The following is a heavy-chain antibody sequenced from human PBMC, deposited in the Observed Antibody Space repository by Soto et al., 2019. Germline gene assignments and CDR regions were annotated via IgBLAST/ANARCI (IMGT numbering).Heavy chain of an antibody. Sequence: QVQLVQSGAEVKKPGASVKVSCKASGYTFTSYDINWVRQATGQGLEWMGWMNPNSGNTGYAQKFQGRVTMTRNTSISTAYMELSSLRSEDTAVYYCAYYGSGSPMDYYYGMDVWGQGTTVTVSS. CDR3: AYYGSGSPMDYYYGMDV. J-gene: IGHJ6*02. D-gene: IGHD3-10*01. CDR1: GYTFTSYD. CDR2: MNPNSGNT. V-gene: IGHV1-8*01.